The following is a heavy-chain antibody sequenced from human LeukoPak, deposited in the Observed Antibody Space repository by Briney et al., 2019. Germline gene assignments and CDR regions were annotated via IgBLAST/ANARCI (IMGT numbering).Heavy chain of an antibody. CDR1: GFTFSSYA. CDR2: TSGGST. D-gene: IGHD2-2*01. J-gene: IGHJ6*04. Sequence: GGSLRLSCAASGFTFSSYAMSWVRQAPGKGLEWVSTTSGGSTYYADSVKGRFTISRDNSKSTLYLQMNSLRAADTAVYYCAKGDCSSTSGSGFYGMDVWGRGTTGTVSS. CDR3: AKGDCSSTSGSGFYGMDV. V-gene: IGHV3-23*01.